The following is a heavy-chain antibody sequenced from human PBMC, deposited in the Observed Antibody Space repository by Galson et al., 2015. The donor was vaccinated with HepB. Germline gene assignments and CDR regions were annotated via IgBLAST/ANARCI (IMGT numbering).Heavy chain of an antibody. J-gene: IGHJ4*02. CDR3: AKDNSGVIHY. CDR1: GFTFSSYG. D-gene: IGHD2-21*01. V-gene: IGHV3-30*18. CDR2: ISYDGSNK. Sequence: SLRLSCAASGFTFSSYGMHWVRQAPGKGLEWVAVISYDGSNKYYADSVKGRFTISRDNSKNTLYLQMNNLRAEDTAVYYCAKDNSGVIHYWGQGTLVTVSS.